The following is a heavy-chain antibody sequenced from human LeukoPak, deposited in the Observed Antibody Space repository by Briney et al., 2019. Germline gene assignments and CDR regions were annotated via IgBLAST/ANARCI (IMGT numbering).Heavy chain of an antibody. D-gene: IGHD4-23*01. Sequence: GGSLRLSCVASGITFSSYAMNWVRQAPGKGLEWVSSISSSSSYIYYADSVKGRFTISRDNAKNSLYLQMNSLRAEDTAVYYCARAGRMVTSGVDYWGQGTLVTVSS. CDR1: GITFSSYA. J-gene: IGHJ4*02. CDR2: ISSSSSYI. CDR3: ARAGRMVTSGVDY. V-gene: IGHV3-21*01.